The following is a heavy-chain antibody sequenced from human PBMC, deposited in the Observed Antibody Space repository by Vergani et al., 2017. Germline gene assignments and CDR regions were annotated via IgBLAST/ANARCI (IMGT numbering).Heavy chain of an antibody. V-gene: IGHV3-21*01. Sequence: EVQLVESGGGLVKPGGSLRLSCAASGFTFSSYSMNWVRQAPGKGLEWVSSISSSSSYIYYADSVKGRFTISRDNAKNSLYLQMNSLRAEDTAVYYCAKEYGIVATNFDYWGQGTLVTVSS. CDR2: ISSSSSYI. D-gene: IGHD5-12*01. CDR1: GFTFSSYS. J-gene: IGHJ4*02. CDR3: AKEYGIVATNFDY.